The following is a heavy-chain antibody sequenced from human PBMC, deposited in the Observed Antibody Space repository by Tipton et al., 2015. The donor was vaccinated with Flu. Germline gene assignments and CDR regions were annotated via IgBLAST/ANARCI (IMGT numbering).Heavy chain of an antibody. D-gene: IGHD3-10*01. J-gene: IGHJ4*02. CDR2: VSHSGST. Sequence: TLSLTCGVSGYSIGSGYYWGWIRQPPGKGLEWIGSVSHSGSTYYNPSLKSRVTISIDTFKTQFSLRLSSVTAADTAVYYCVRLTYYYGSGTSDFWGQGTLVTVSS. V-gene: IGHV4-38-2*01. CDR1: GYSIGSGYY. CDR3: VRLTYYYGSGTSDF.